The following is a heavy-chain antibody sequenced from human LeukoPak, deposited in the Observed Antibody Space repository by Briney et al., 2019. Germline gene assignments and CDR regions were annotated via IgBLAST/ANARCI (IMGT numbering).Heavy chain of an antibody. CDR2: ISSSSSTI. CDR3: VTEGYGYGHHSFDI. Sequence: GGSLRLSCAASGFTFSSYSMNWVRQAPGKGLEWVSYISSSSSTIYYADSVKGRFTISRDNAKNSLYLQMNSLRAEDTAVYYCVTEGYGYGHHSFDIWGQGTVVSVSS. J-gene: IGHJ3*02. V-gene: IGHV3-48*04. D-gene: IGHD5-18*01. CDR1: GFTFSSYS.